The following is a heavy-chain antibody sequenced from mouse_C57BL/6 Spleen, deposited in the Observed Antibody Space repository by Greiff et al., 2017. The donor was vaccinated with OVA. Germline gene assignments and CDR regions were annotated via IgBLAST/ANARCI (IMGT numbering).Heavy chain of an antibody. D-gene: IGHD1-1*02. J-gene: IGHJ3*01. CDR1: GYTFTSYW. V-gene: IGHV1-50*01. CDR3: ASSVVDPLAY. CDR2: IDPTDSYT. Sequence: QVQLQQPGAELVKPGASVKLSCKASGYTFTSYWMQWVKQRPGQGLEWIGEIDPTDSYTNYNQKFKGKATLTVDKSSSTAYMQLSSLTSEDSAVYYCASSVVDPLAYWGQGTLVTVSA.